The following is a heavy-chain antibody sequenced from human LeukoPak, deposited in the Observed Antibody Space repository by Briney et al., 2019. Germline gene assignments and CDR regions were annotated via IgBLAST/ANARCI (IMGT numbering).Heavy chain of an antibody. CDR1: GGSISSFY. J-gene: IGHJ4*02. CDR3: ARVGSQLLYYFDY. V-gene: IGHV4-59*01. CDR2: ICYSGST. Sequence: TETLSLTCTVSGGSISSFYWSWIRQPPGKGLEWIGYICYSGSTNYNPSLKSRVTISVDTSKNQFSLKLSSVTAADTAVYYCARVGSQLLYYFDYWGQGTLVTVSS. D-gene: IGHD2-2*02.